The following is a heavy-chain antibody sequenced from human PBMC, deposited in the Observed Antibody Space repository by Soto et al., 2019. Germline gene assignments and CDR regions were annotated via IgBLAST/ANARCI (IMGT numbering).Heavy chain of an antibody. J-gene: IGHJ3*02. CDR3: ARQLDSSGYYWVI. CDR2: IYPGDSDT. D-gene: IGHD3-22*01. Sequence: PGESLKISCKGSGYSFTSYWISWVRQMPGKGLEWMGIIYPGDSDTRYSPSFQGQVTISADKSISTAYLQWSSLKASDTAMYYCARQLDSSGYYWVIWGQGTMVTVSS. CDR1: GYSFTSYW. V-gene: IGHV5-51*01.